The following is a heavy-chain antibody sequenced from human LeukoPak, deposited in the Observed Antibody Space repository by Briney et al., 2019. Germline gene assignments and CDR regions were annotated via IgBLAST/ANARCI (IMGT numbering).Heavy chain of an antibody. V-gene: IGHV4-39*01. J-gene: IGHJ4*02. D-gene: IGHD5-18*01. Sequence: SETLSLTCTVSGGSISSSSYYWGWIRQPPGKGLEWIGSIYYSGSTYYNPSLKSRVTISVDTSKNQFSLKLSSVTAADTAVYYCARVGHQYSYGYYFDYWGQGTLVTVSS. CDR2: IYYSGST. CDR3: ARVGHQYSYGYYFDY. CDR1: GGSISSSSYY.